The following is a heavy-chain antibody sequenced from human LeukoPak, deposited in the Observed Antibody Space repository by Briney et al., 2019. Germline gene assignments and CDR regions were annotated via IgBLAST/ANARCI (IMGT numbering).Heavy chain of an antibody. CDR3: AGTYGSGSYPNY. V-gene: IGHV3-21*01. CDR2: ISSSSSYI. Sequence: GGSLRLSCAASGFTFSNYDMNWVRQAPGKGLEWVSSISSSSSYIYYADSVKGRFAISRDNAKNSLYLQMYSPRAEDTAVYYCAGTYGSGSYPNYWGQGTLVTVSS. D-gene: IGHD3-10*01. CDR1: GFTFSNYD. J-gene: IGHJ4*02.